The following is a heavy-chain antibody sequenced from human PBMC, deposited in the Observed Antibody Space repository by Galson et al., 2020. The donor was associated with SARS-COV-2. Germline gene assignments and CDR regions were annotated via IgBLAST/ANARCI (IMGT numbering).Heavy chain of an antibody. D-gene: IGHD3-16*01. J-gene: IGHJ5*02. Sequence: SETLSLTCTVSGGSISSSSYYWGWIRQPPGKGLEWIGSIYYSGSTYYNPSPKSRVTISVDTSKNQFSLKLSSVTAADTAVYYCARLPRGGAKGFEAWGQGTLLTVSS. CDR2: IYYSGST. CDR3: ARLPRGGAKGFEA. V-gene: IGHV4-39*01. CDR1: GGSISSSSYY.